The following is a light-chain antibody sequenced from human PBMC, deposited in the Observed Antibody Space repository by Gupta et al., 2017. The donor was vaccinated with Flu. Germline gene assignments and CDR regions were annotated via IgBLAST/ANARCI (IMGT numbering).Light chain of an antibody. CDR3: QSYHSDNPVI. V-gene: IGLV6-57*01. CDR1: SGSIGSSF. Sequence: SGSIGSSFGQCSHQRPGSIPTTVIYETDQSPSGVPARFSGYIDTSSNSASLTIAGLKTEDEADYYCQSYHSDNPVIFGGGTKLTVL. CDR2: ETD. J-gene: IGLJ2*01.